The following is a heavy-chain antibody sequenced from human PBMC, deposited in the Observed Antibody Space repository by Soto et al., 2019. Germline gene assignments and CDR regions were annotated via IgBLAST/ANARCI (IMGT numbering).Heavy chain of an antibody. V-gene: IGHV3-23*01. CDR3: AKAGIVLVITPAHFDY. CDR1: GFTFSSYA. CDR2: ISGSGGST. Sequence: GGSLRLSCAASGFTFSSYAMSWVRQAPGKGLEWVSAISGSGGSTYYADSVKGRFTISRDNSKNTLYLQMNSLRAEDTAVYYCAKAGIVLVITPAHFDYWGQGTLVTVSS. J-gene: IGHJ4*02. D-gene: IGHD3-22*01.